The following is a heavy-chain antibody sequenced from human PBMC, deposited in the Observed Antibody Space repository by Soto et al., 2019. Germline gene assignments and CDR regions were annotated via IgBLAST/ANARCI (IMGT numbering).Heavy chain of an antibody. CDR3: ARQKGTVRHAFDL. V-gene: IGHV5-10-1*03. D-gene: IGHD4-17*01. Sequence: EVQLVQSGAEVKKPGESLRISCRGSGYSFSTYWISWVRQLPGKGLEWMGRLDPSDAFTSYSPSFQGHVTISTDKSISSAYLQWSGLKASDTAIYYCARQKGTVRHAFDLWGQGTLVTVSS. J-gene: IGHJ3*01. CDR2: LDPSDAFT. CDR1: GYSFSTYW.